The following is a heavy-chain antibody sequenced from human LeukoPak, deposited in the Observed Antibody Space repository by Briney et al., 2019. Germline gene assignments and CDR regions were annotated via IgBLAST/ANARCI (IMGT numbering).Heavy chain of an antibody. V-gene: IGHV1-69*05. CDR3: ASTYSSSWYGDTHFDY. D-gene: IGHD6-13*01. J-gene: IGHJ4*02. CDR1: GGTFSSYA. Sequence: SVKVSCKASGGTFSSYAISWVRQAPGQGLEWMGGIIPIFGTANYAQKLQGRVTMTTDTSTSTAYMELRSLRSDDTAVYYCASTYSSSWYGDTHFDYWGQGTLVTVSS. CDR2: IIPIFGTA.